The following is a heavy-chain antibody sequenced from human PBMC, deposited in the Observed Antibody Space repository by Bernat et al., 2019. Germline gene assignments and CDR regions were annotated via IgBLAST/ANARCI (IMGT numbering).Heavy chain of an antibody. CDR2: IDPSDSYT. J-gene: IGHJ4*02. Sequence: EVQLVQSGAEVKKPGESLRISCKGSGYSFTSYWISWVRQMPGKGLEWMGRIDPSDSYTNYSPSFQCHITNSADRAISTAYMKRGRLKASDSGMYYWARLYWQYRLLLGYFDYWGQVTLVTVSS. CDR1: GYSFTSYW. CDR3: ARLYWQYRLLLGYFDY. D-gene: IGHD2-2*01. V-gene: IGHV5-10-1*03.